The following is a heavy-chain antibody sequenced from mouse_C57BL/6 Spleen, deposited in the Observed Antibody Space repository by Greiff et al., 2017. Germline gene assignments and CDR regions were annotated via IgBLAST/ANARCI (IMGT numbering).Heavy chain of an antibody. J-gene: IGHJ2*01. CDR1: GYTFTSYW. V-gene: IGHV1-64*01. CDR2: IHPNSGST. CDR3: ARDDNCDY. Sequence: QVQLQQPGAELVKPGASVKLSCKASGYTFTSYWMHWVKQRPGQGLEWIGMIHPNSGSTNYNEKFKSKDTLTVDKSSSTDYMQLSNLTSEDSAVYYCARDDNCDYWGQGTTLTVSS.